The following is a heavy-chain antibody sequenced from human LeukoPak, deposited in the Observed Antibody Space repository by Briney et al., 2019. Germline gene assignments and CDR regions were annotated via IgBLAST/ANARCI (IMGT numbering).Heavy chain of an antibody. CDR1: GFTFSSYS. V-gene: IGHV3-21*01. D-gene: IGHD6-6*01. J-gene: IGHJ2*01. CDR3: ARDRGTAARRSRACYFDL. CDR2: ISSSSSYI. Sequence: GGSLRLSCAASGFTFSSYSMNWVRQAPGKGLEWVSSISSSSSYIYYADSVKGRFTISRDNAKNSLYLRMNSLRAEDTAVYYCARDRGTAARRSRACYFDLWGRGTLVTVSS.